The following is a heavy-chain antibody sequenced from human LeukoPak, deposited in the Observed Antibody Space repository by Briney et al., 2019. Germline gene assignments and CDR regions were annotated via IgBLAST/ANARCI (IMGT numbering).Heavy chain of an antibody. D-gene: IGHD2-2*01. CDR1: AYSFTSYS. V-gene: IGHV5-51*01. CDR2: RYPGDSDN. J-gene: IGHJ4*02. CDR3: ASSLYCSSTSCHGFDY. Sequence: GESLKISCKGSAYSFTSYSIGWVRQMPRQGLEWMGIRYPGDSDNRYSPSFQGQVTISADKSVSTAYLQWSSLKASDTAIYYCASSLYCSSTSCHGFDYWGQGTLVTVSS.